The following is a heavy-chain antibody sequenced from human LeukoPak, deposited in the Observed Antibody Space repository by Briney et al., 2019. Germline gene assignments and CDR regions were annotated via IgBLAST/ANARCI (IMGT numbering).Heavy chain of an antibody. CDR1: GGSFSGYY. D-gene: IGHD3-10*01. Sequence: ASETLSLTCAVYGGSFSGYYWSWIRQPPGKGLEWIGEISHSGSTNYNPSLKSRVTISVDTSKNQFSLKLSSVTAADTAVYYCARGRGVLLWFGESPNFDYWGQGTLVTVSS. J-gene: IGHJ4*02. CDR2: ISHSGST. V-gene: IGHV4-34*01. CDR3: ARGRGVLLWFGESPNFDY.